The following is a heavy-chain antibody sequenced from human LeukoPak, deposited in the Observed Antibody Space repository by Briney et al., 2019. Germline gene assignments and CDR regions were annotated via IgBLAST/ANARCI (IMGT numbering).Heavy chain of an antibody. CDR1: GFTFSSYA. Sequence: PGGSLRLSCAASGFTFSSYAMSWVRQAPGKGLEWVSAVSGSGGSTYYAESVKGRFTISRDNSKNTLYLQMNSLTAEDTAVYYCANFATVADLGTHDYWGQGTLVTVSS. CDR3: ANFATVADLGTHDY. J-gene: IGHJ4*02. V-gene: IGHV3-23*01. CDR2: VSGSGGST. D-gene: IGHD4-17*01.